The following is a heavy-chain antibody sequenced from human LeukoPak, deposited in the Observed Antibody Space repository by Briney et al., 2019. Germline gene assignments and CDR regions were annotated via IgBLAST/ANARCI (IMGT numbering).Heavy chain of an antibody. D-gene: IGHD3-22*01. J-gene: IGHJ4*02. CDR3: APYYYDSSGYYQRSDY. V-gene: IGHV1-69*13. CDR1: GGSFSSYA. CDR2: IIPIFGTA. Sequence: SVKVSCKASGGSFSSYAISWVRQAPGQGLEWMGGIIPIFGTANYAQKFQGRVTLTADESTSTAYMELSSLRSEDTAVYYCAPYYYDSSGYYQRSDYWGQGTLVTVSS.